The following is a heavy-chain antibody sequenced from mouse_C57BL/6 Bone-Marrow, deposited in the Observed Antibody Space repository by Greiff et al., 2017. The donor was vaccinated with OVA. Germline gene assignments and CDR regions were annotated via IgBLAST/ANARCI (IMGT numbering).Heavy chain of an antibody. CDR2: IDPETGGT. CDR1: GYTFTDYE. V-gene: IGHV1-15*01. J-gene: IGHJ3*01. D-gene: IGHD1-1*01. Sequence: QVQLQQSGAELVRPGASVTLSCKASGYTFTDYEMHWVKQTPVHGLEWIGAIDPETGGTAYNQKFKGKAILTADKSSSTAYMELRSLTSEDSAVYYCTRETTTVVERDEFAYWGQGTLVTVSA. CDR3: TRETTTVVERDEFAY.